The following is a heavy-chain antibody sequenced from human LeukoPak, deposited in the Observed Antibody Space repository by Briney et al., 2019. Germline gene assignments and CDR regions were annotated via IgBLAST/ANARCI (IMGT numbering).Heavy chain of an antibody. CDR1: GFTFSSYS. CDR2: ISSSSSYI. Sequence: PGGSLRLSCAASGFTFSSYSMNWVRQAPGKGLEWVSPISSSSSYIYYADSVKGRFTISRDNAKNSLYLQMNSLRAEDTAVYYCARDQGPNYDILTGYYWLYYYGMDVWGQGTTVTVSS. CDR3: ARDQGPNYDILTGYYWLYYYGMDV. J-gene: IGHJ6*02. D-gene: IGHD3-9*01. V-gene: IGHV3-21*01.